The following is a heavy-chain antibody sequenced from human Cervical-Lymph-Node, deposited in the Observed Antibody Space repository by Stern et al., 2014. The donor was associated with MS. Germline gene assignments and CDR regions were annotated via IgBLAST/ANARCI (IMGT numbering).Heavy chain of an antibody. CDR1: GFKLGDHV. J-gene: IGHJ2*01. D-gene: IGHD5-24*01. CDR2: TRNNAYDGTT. Sequence: EVQLVESGGGLVQPGRSLRLACKGSGFKLGDHVMSWIRQDPGKGLEWVGFTRNNAYDGTTEYAASVKGRFTISRDDSKTVAYLQMSSLQTEDTAVYYCARVLYGYSPAYWYFDLWGRGTLVTVSS. CDR3: ARVLYGYSPAYWYFDL. V-gene: IGHV3-49*03.